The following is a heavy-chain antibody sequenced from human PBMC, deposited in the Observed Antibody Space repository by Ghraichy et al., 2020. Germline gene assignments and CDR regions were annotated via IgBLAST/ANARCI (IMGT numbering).Heavy chain of an antibody. V-gene: IGHV3-15*01. Sequence: GGSLRLSCAASGLSFNNAWMNWVRQAPGKGLEWIARVKSETYGGTTDYAAPVKGRFTISRDDSKSTLYLQMNSLKTEDTGVYYCTTLWYYFDDTDYCGQGALVTVSS. J-gene: IGHJ4*02. CDR1: GLSFNNAW. CDR2: VKSETYGGTT. D-gene: IGHD3-22*01. CDR3: TTLWYYFDDTDY.